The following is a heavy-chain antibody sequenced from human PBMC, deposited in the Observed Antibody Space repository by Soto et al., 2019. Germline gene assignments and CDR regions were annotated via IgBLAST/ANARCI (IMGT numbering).Heavy chain of an antibody. Sequence: SVKVSCKASGFTFTSSAVQWVRQARGQRLEWIGWIVVGSGNTNYAQKFQERVTITRDMSTSTAYMELSSLRSEDTAVYYCAATVVVVAALDYWGQGTLVTVSS. CDR1: GFTFTSSA. CDR2: IVVGSGNT. D-gene: IGHD2-15*01. V-gene: IGHV1-58*01. CDR3: AATVVVVAALDY. J-gene: IGHJ4*02.